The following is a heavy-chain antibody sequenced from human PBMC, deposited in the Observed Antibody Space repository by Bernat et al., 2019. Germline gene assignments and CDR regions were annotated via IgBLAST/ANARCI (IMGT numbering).Heavy chain of an antibody. CDR3: ARVFYDSSGYYFEGVPTFDY. J-gene: IGHJ4*02. V-gene: IGHV1-3*05. CDR1: GYTFTSYA. CDR2: INAGNGNT. D-gene: IGHD3-22*01. Sequence: QVQLVQSGAEEKKPGASVKVSCKASGYTFTSYAMHWVRQAPGQRLGWMGWINAGNGNTKYSQKFQGRVTITRDTSASTAYMELSSLSSEDTAVYYCARVFYDSSGYYFEGVPTFDYWGQGTLVTVSS.